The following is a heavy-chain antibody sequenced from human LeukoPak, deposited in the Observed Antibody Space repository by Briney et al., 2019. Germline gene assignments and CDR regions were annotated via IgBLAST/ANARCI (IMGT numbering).Heavy chain of an antibody. D-gene: IGHD3-22*01. Sequence: ASVKVSCKASGGTFSSYAISWVRQAPGQGLEWMGGIIPIFGTANYAQKFQGRVTITTGESTSTAYMELSSLRSEDTAVYYCATHMADSDYYDSSGYYYWFDPWGQGTLVTLSS. CDR3: ATHMADSDYYDSSGYYYWFDP. J-gene: IGHJ5*02. V-gene: IGHV1-69*05. CDR1: GGTFSSYA. CDR2: IIPIFGTA.